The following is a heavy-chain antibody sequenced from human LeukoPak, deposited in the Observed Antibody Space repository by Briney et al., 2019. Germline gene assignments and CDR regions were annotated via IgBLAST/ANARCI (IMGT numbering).Heavy chain of an antibody. Sequence: GGSLTLSCAASGFTFDGYCMSWVRQAPGKGLEWVSGINWNGGSTCYADSVKGRFNISRDNDKNSLYLQMNSLRAEHTALYHCARGASGSRHYCYCYIDVWGKGATVTISS. CDR2: INWNGGST. V-gene: IGHV3-20*01. J-gene: IGHJ6*03. CDR1: GFTFDGYC. D-gene: IGHD3-10*01. CDR3: ARGASGSRHYCYCYIDV.